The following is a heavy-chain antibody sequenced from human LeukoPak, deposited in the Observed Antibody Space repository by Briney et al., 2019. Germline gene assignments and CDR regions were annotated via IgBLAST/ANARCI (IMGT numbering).Heavy chain of an antibody. V-gene: IGHV1-8*01. CDR1: GNTFPSHF. Sequence: RASVKVSCKASGNTFPSHFMNWVRQAPGQGLEWMGWINPNSGGTNYAQKFQGRVTMTRNTSINTAYMELSSLRSEDTAVYYCARGQGSSWYYVFDYWGQGTLVTVSS. CDR2: INPNSGGT. J-gene: IGHJ4*02. D-gene: IGHD6-13*01. CDR3: ARGQGSSWYYVFDY.